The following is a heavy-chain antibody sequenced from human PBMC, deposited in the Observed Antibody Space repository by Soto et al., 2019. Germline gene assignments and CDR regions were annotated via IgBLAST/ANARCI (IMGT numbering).Heavy chain of an antibody. CDR3: ARDYCSSTSCFFDY. J-gene: IGHJ4*02. D-gene: IGHD2-2*01. Sequence: ASVKVFCKASGYTFTSYGISWVRQAPGQGLEWMGWISAYNGNTNYAQKLQGRVTMTTDTSTSTAYMELRSLRSDDTAVYYCARDYCSSTSCFFDYWGQGTLVTVSS. CDR1: GYTFTSYG. V-gene: IGHV1-18*04. CDR2: ISAYNGNT.